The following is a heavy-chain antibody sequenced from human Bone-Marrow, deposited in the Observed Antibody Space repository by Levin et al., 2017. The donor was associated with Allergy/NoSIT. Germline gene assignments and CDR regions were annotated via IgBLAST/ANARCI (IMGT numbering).Heavy chain of an antibody. CDR2: IVPAYGTP. J-gene: IGHJ4*02. CDR3: ARVRRGIVASTGFDY. CDR1: GGTFNSHA. D-gene: IGHD1-26*01. Sequence: RASVKVSCKTFGGTFNSHAFAWVRQAPGQGLEWLGGIVPAYGTPNHAQKFQDRITFTADKSTSTVYMELSSLTSADTAIYYCARVRRGIVASTGFDYWGQGTLMTVSS. V-gene: IGHV1-69*06.